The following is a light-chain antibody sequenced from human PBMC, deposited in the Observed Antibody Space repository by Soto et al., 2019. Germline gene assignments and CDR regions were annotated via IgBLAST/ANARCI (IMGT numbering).Light chain of an antibody. Sequence: QSVLTQPASVSGSPGQSITISCTGTSSDVVGYNYVSWYQQHPGKDPKLMIYDVSNRPSGVSNRCSRSKSGNTASLTISGLQAEDEADYYCSSYTSSSTLAFGGGTKLTVL. CDR2: DVS. CDR1: SSDVVGYNY. J-gene: IGLJ2*01. V-gene: IGLV2-14*01. CDR3: SSYTSSSTLA.